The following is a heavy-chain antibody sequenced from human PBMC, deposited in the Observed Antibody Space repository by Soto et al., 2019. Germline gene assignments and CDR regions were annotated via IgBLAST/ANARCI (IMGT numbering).Heavy chain of an antibody. CDR1: GGSISSYY. J-gene: IGHJ5*02. Sequence: LSLTCTVSGGSISSYYWSWIRQPPGKGLEWIGYIYYSGSTNYNPSLKSRVTISVDTSKNQFSLKLSSVTAADTAVYYCATYMVRGVIAFNPWGQGTLVTVSS. CDR2: IYYSGST. CDR3: ATYMVRGVIAFNP. D-gene: IGHD3-10*01. V-gene: IGHV4-59*08.